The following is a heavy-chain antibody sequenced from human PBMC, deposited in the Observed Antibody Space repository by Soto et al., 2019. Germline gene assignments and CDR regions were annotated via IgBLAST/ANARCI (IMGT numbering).Heavy chain of an antibody. V-gene: IGHV1-69*01. CDR3: ARSAITLFGVVSIPPHYYSEMDV. CDR2: IIPIFGIG. D-gene: IGHD3-3*01. Sequence: QVQLVQSGAEVKKPGSSVKVSCKASVGTFNRYAISWVRQAPGQGLEWMGGIIPIFGIGNDAQRFQGRVTITADDSTGTAYMELSSLRSEDTGVYYCARSAITLFGVVSIPPHYYSEMDVWGQGTKVTVSS. J-gene: IGHJ6*02. CDR1: VGTFNRYA.